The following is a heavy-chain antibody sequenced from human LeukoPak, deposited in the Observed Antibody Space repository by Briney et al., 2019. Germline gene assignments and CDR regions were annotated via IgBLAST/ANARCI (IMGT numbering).Heavy chain of an antibody. CDR2: IFPGDSDT. Sequence: GESLKISCKGSGYIFTSYWIAWVRQMPGKGLECMGSIFPGDSDTKYNPSFQGHVTISAVKSISTAYLQWSSLNDSDSAMYYCARMGYTSSPGDSWGQGTLVTASS. V-gene: IGHV5-51*01. J-gene: IGHJ4*02. CDR1: GYIFTSYW. CDR3: ARMGYTSSPGDS. D-gene: IGHD6-13*01.